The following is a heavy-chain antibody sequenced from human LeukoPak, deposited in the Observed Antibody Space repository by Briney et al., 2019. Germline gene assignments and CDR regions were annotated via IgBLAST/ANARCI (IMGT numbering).Heavy chain of an antibody. V-gene: IGHV1-69*01. CDR2: VIPILGTA. J-gene: IGHJ6*03. CDR1: GGTFSSYA. Sequence: GSSVKVSCKASGGTFSSYAISWVRQAPGQGLEWMGGVIPILGTANYAQKFQGRVTITADESTSTAYMELSSLRSEDTAVYYCARGRVLYCSSTSCYPYYYYMDVWGKGTTVTVSS. CDR3: ARGRVLYCSSTSCYPYYYYMDV. D-gene: IGHD2-2*01.